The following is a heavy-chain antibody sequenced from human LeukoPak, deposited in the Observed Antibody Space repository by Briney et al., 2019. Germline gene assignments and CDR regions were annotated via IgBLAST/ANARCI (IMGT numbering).Heavy chain of an antibody. CDR2: TYHRSKWYN. D-gene: IGHD3-22*01. CDR3: ARGMSSRNSGFLIGFRSNYYYYYMDV. J-gene: IGHJ6*03. V-gene: IGHV6-1*01. CDR1: GDSVSSNSAA. Sequence: SQTLSLTCAISGDSVSSNSAAWNWIRQSPSRGLEWLGRTYHRSKWYNDYVVSVKSRITINPDTSKKQFSPQLNSVTPEDTAVYYCARGMSSRNSGFLIGFRSNYYYYYMDVWGKGTTVTISS.